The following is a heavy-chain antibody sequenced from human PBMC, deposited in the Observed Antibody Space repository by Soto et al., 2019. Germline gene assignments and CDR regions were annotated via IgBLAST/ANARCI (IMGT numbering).Heavy chain of an antibody. D-gene: IGHD2-15*01. CDR1: GGTFSSYT. V-gene: IGHV1-69*02. CDR3: ANLYCSGGSCYSFSAEYFQH. CDR2: IIPILGIA. J-gene: IGHJ1*01. Sequence: SVKVSCKASGGTFSSYTISWVRQAPGQGLEWMGRIIPILGIANYAQKFQGRVTITADKSTSTAYMELSSLRSEDTAVYYCANLYCSGGSCYSFSAEYFQHWGQGTLGTVSS.